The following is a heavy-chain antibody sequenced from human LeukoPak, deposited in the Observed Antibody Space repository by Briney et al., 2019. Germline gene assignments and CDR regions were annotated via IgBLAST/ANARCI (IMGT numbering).Heavy chain of an antibody. Sequence: GGSLRLSCAASGFTFSSYAMHWVRQAPGKGLEWVAVISYDGSNKYYADSVKGRLTISRDNSKNTLYLQMNSLRAEDTAVYYCARESSGWYGSDYWGQGTLVTVSS. D-gene: IGHD6-19*01. CDR3: ARESSGWYGSDY. CDR1: GFTFSSYA. J-gene: IGHJ4*02. CDR2: ISYDGSNK. V-gene: IGHV3-30*04.